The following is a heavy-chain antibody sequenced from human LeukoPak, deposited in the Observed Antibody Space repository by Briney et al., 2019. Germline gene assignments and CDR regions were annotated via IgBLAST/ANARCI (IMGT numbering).Heavy chain of an antibody. J-gene: IGHJ4*02. V-gene: IGHV3-66*01. CDR1: GFTVSSNY. D-gene: IGHD3-10*01. CDR3: ARRSSGSYYNSAHFDY. Sequence: GSLRLSCAASGFTVSSNYMSWVRQAPGKGLEWVSVIYSGGSTYYAGSVKGRFTISRDNSKNTLYLQMNSLRAEDTAVHYCARRSSGSYYNSAHFDYWGQGTLVTVSS. CDR2: IYSGGST.